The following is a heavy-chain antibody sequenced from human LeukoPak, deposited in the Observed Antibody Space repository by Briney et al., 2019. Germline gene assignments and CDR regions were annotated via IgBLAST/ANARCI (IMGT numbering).Heavy chain of an antibody. J-gene: IGHJ4*02. CDR3: ARGESMLNY. Sequence: GRSLRLSCAASGFTFSSHWMSWVRQAPGKGLEWVANIKQDGSEKYYVDSVKGRFTISRDNAKNSLYLQMNSLRAEDTAVYYCARGESMLNYWGQGTLVTVSS. CDR2: IKQDGSEK. V-gene: IGHV3-7*01. D-gene: IGHD3-10*02. CDR1: GFTFSSHW.